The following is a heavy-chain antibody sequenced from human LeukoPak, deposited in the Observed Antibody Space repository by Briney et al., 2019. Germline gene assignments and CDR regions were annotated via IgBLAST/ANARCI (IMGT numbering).Heavy chain of an antibody. CDR1: GGSISSGSYY. D-gene: IGHD5-18*01. V-gene: IGHV4-61*02. J-gene: IGHJ4*02. Sequence: PSQTLSLTCTVSGGSISSGSYYWSWIRQPAGKGLEWIGRISTSGSTNYNPSLKSLVTISVNTSKKQFSLKLRSVTAANTAVYYCAREGGYSYGDAPLHFDSWGQGTLVTVSS. CDR2: ISTSGST. CDR3: AREGGYSYGDAPLHFDS.